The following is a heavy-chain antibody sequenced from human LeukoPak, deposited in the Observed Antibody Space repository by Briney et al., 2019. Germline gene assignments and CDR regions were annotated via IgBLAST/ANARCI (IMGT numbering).Heavy chain of an antibody. CDR2: IRSKANSYAT. Sequence: PGGSLRLSCAASGFTFSGSAMHWVRQTSGKGLEWVGRIRSKANSYATAYAASVKGRFTISRDDSKNTAYLQMNSLKTEDTAVYYCTRPDYNWNDVSWFDPWGQGTLVTVSS. V-gene: IGHV3-73*01. CDR1: GFTFSGSA. J-gene: IGHJ5*02. D-gene: IGHD1-20*01. CDR3: TRPDYNWNDVSWFDP.